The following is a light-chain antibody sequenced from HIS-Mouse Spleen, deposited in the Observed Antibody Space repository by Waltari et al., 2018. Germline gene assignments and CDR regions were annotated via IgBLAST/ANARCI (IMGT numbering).Light chain of an antibody. J-gene: IGLJ3*02. CDR3: CSYAGSSTWV. Sequence: QSALTHPASVSGSPGQSITTSCTGTSSDVGSDNLVSWYQQHPGKAPKLMIYEGSKRPSGVSNRFSGSKSGNTASLTISGLQAEDEADYYCCSYAGSSTWVFGGVTKLTVL. CDR1: SSDVGSDNL. CDR2: EGS. V-gene: IGLV2-23*01.